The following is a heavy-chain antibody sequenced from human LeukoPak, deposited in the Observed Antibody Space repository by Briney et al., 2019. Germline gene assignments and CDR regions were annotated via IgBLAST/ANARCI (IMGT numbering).Heavy chain of an antibody. CDR3: ARDRASAGGFDY. Sequence: PSETLSLTCTVSGNSIRNYYWSWIRQPAGKGLEWIGRIYTSGSTDYNPSLKSRVTISVATSKNQFSLKLSSVTAADTALYYCARDRASAGGFDYWGQGTLVTVSS. CDR1: GNSIRNYY. D-gene: IGHD2-15*01. J-gene: IGHJ4*02. V-gene: IGHV4-4*07. CDR2: IYTSGST.